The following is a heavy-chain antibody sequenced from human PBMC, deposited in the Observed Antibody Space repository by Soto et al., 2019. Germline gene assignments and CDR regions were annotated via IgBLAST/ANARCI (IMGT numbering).Heavy chain of an antibody. CDR3: ARDLGSGWPYYYYGMDV. CDR2: IYSGGST. CDR1: GFTVSSNY. V-gene: IGHV3-66*01. Sequence: PGESLRLSCAPSGFTVSSNYLSWVRQAPGQGLEWVSVIYSGGSTYYADSEKGRFTITRDNSKNTLYLQMNSLRAEDTAVYYCARDLGSGWPYYYYGMDVWGQGT. J-gene: IGHJ6*02. D-gene: IGHD6-19*01.